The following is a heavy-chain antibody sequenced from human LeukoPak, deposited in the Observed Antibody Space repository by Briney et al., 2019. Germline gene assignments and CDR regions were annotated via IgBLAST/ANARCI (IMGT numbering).Heavy chain of an antibody. J-gene: IGHJ4*02. CDR2: IIPIFGTA. CDR3: AREGLATGIAPYEFDY. Sequence: SVKVSCKASGGTFSSYAISWVRQAPGQGLEWMGGIIPIFGTANYAQKFQGRVTITTDESTSTAYMELSSLRSEDTAVYYCAREGLATGIAPYEFDYWGQGTLVTVSS. D-gene: IGHD6-13*01. V-gene: IGHV1-69*05. CDR1: GGTFSSYA.